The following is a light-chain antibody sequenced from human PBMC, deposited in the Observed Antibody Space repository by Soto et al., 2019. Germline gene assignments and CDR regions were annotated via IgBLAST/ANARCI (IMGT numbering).Light chain of an antibody. CDR2: KAS. Sequence: DIQMTQSPSTRSASVGDRVSITCRVSQSISSWLAWYQQKPGKAPKLLIYKASSLESGVPPRFSGSGSGTEFTLTISSLQPDEFVTYYCQQYNSYSTFGQGTKVEIK. V-gene: IGKV1-5*03. J-gene: IGKJ1*01. CDR1: QSISSW. CDR3: QQYNSYST.